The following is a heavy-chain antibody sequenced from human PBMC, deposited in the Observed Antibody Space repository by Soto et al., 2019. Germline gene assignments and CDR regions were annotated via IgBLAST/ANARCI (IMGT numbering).Heavy chain of an antibody. CDR2: IIPIFGTA. J-gene: IGHJ2*01. D-gene: IGHD2-2*02. CDR1: GGTFSSYA. CDR3: ARDQFCSSTSCYTTYWYFDL. V-gene: IGHV1-69*01. Sequence: QVQLVQSGAEVKKPGSSVKVSCKASGGTFSSYAISWVRQAPGQGLEWMGGIIPIFGTANYAQKFQGRVTITADDSTSTAYMELSSLRSEDTAVYYCARDQFCSSTSCYTTYWYFDLWGRGTLVTVSS.